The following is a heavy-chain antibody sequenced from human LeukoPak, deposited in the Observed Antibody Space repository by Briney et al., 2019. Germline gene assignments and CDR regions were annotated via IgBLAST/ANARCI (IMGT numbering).Heavy chain of an antibody. Sequence: GGSLRLSCAASGFTFSSYAMSWVRQAPGKGLEWVSAISGSGGSTYYADSVKGRFTISRDNSKNTLYLQMNSLRAEDTAVYYCARGKTMVLYYFDYWGQGTLVTVSS. CDR3: ARGKTMVLYYFDY. V-gene: IGHV3-23*01. CDR1: GFTFSSYA. D-gene: IGHD3-10*01. CDR2: ISGSGGST. J-gene: IGHJ4*02.